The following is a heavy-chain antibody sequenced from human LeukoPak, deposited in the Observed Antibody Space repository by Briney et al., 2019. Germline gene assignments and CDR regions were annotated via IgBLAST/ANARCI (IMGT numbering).Heavy chain of an antibody. D-gene: IGHD3-3*01. Sequence: PSETLSLTCAVYGGSFSGYYWSWIRQPPGKGLEWIGEINHSGSTNYNPSLKSRVTISVDTSKNQFSLKLSSVTAADTAVYYCARGTRYYDFWSGPWAGYYFAYCGQGTLVTVPS. CDR1: GGSFSGYY. V-gene: IGHV4-34*01. J-gene: IGHJ4*02. CDR3: ARGTRYYDFWSGPWAGYYFAY. CDR2: INHSGST.